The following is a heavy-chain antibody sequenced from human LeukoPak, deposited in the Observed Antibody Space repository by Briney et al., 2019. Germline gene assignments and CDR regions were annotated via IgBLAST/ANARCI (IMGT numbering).Heavy chain of an antibody. CDR3: ARRSRAYCGGDWYSDGWYFDL. J-gene: IGHJ2*01. Sequence: SESLSLTCTVSGGSISSYYWGWIRQPPGKGLEWIGYIYYSGSTNYNPSLKSRVTISVDTSKNQFSLKLSSVTAADTAVYYCARRSRAYCGGDWYSDGWYFDLWGRGTLVTVSS. D-gene: IGHD2-21*02. CDR2: IYYSGST. CDR1: GGSISSYY. V-gene: IGHV4-59*01.